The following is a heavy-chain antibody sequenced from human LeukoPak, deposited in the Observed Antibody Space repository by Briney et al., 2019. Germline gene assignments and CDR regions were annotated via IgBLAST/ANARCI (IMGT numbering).Heavy chain of an antibody. CDR1: GFTVSYYA. V-gene: IGHV3-23*01. CDR3: AKGLAVDEYFQH. D-gene: IGHD6-19*01. Sequence: GGSLRLSCAASGFTVSYYAMTWVRQAPGKGLEWVSPISDSGDYTYYADSVKGRFTISRDNPENTLYLQMKSLRAEDTAVYYCAKGLAVDEYFQHWGQGTLVTVSS. J-gene: IGHJ1*01. CDR2: ISDSGDYT.